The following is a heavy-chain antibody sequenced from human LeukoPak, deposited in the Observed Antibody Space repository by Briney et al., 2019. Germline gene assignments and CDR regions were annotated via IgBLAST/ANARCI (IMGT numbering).Heavy chain of an antibody. V-gene: IGHV4-59*11. CDR3: ASHEGGIDY. D-gene: IGHD3-16*01. Sequence: PSETLSLTCAVSGASISSHYWTWIRQSPGKGLEWIGYINYSGITNYNPSLKSRVTLSVDTSKNQFSLELTSVTAADTGVYYCASHEGGIDYWGQGILVTVSS. J-gene: IGHJ4*02. CDR2: INYSGIT. CDR1: GASISSHY.